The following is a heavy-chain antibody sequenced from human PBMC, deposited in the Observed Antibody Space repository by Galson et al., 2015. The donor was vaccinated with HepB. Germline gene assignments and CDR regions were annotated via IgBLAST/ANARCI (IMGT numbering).Heavy chain of an antibody. J-gene: IGHJ3*02. CDR2: ISYDGSNK. D-gene: IGHD3-22*01. CDR1: GFTFSSYA. V-gene: IGHV3-30-3*01. CDR3: ARAVKLKKVVMHDAFDI. Sequence: SLRLSCAASGFTFSSYAMHWVRQAPGKGLEWVAVISYDGSNKYYADSVKGRFTISRDNSKNTLYLQMNSLRAEDTAVYYCARAVKLKKVVMHDAFDIWGQGTMVTVSS.